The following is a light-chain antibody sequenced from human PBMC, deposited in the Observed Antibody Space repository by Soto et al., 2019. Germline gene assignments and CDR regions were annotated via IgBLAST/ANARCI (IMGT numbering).Light chain of an antibody. Sequence: QSVLTQSPSASGTPGQRVAISCSGADSNIGGNAVNWYHHRPGTAPQLLIYSNSQRPSGVPDRFSGSKSGTSASLVISGLQSQDEADYYCASWDDRLNGWVFGGGTKLTVL. CDR2: SNS. CDR1: DSNIGGNA. J-gene: IGLJ3*02. CDR3: ASWDDRLNGWV. V-gene: IGLV1-44*01.